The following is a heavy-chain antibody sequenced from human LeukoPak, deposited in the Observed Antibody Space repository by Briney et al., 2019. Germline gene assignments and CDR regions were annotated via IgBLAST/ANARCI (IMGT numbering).Heavy chain of an antibody. CDR1: GFTFYIYW. CDR3: ARTARSGGYWRDFDY. Sequence: PGGSLRLSCAASGFTFYIYWMHWVRQAPGKGLVWVSRINSDGSTTTYADSMKGRFTISRDNAENTLYLQMNSLRAEDTAVYYCARTARSGGYWRDFDYWGQGTLVTVSS. J-gene: IGHJ4*02. D-gene: IGHD3-22*01. V-gene: IGHV3-74*01. CDR2: INSDGSTT.